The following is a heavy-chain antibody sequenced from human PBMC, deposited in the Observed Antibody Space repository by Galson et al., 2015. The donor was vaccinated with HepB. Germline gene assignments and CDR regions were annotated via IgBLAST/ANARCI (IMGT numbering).Heavy chain of an antibody. V-gene: IGHV5-10-1*01. J-gene: IGHJ3*02. CDR2: IDPSDSYT. Sequence: QSGAEVKKPGESLRISCTGSGYSFTSYWISWVRQMPGKGLEWMGRIDPSDSYTNYSPSFQGHVTISADKSISTAYLQWSSLKASDTAMYYCARRPKSSGYYPGHDAFDIWGQGTMVTVSS. CDR1: GYSFTSYW. D-gene: IGHD3-22*01. CDR3: ARRPKSSGYYPGHDAFDI.